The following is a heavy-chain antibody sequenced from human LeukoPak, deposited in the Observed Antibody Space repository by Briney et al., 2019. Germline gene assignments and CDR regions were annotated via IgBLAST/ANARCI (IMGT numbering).Heavy chain of an antibody. CDR2: INHSGST. D-gene: IGHD3-3*01. V-gene: IGHV4-34*08. CDR3: AGARTVLRFLEWSRPFDP. J-gene: IGHJ5*02. Sequence: SETLSLTCAVYGGTFSGYYWSWIRQPPGKGLEWIGEINHSGSTNYNPSLKSRVTISIDTSKNQFSLKLTSVTAADTAVYYCAGARTVLRFLEWSRPFDPWGQGTLVTVSS. CDR1: GGTFSGYY.